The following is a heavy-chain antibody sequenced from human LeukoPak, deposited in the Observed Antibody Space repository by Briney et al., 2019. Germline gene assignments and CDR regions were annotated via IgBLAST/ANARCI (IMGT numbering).Heavy chain of an antibody. J-gene: IGHJ4*02. D-gene: IGHD3-22*01. V-gene: IGHV1-3*02. Sequence: ASVKVSCKASGYTFTSYAMHWVRQAPGQRLEWMRWSNAGNGNTKYSQEFQGRVTITRDTSASTAYMELSSLRSEDMAVYYCARGSGSSGYYHMDYWGQGTLVTVSS. CDR3: ARGSGSSGYYHMDY. CDR1: GYTFTSYA. CDR2: SNAGNGNT.